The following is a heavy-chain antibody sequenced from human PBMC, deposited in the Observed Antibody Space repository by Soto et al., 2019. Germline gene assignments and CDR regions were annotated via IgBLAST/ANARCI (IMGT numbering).Heavy chain of an antibody. Sequence: QVQLQESGPGLVKPSGTLSLTCAVSGDSIGNNNWWSWVRQPPGKGLVWIGEIHHSGNTNYNPSLKSRVSMSVEKSKNQFSLNLRSVTAADTAVYYCAHTIGAGSYVPYWGQGNLVTVSS. V-gene: IGHV4-4*02. CDR1: GDSIGNNNW. D-gene: IGHD3-10*01. CDR3: AHTIGAGSYVPY. CDR2: IHHSGNT. J-gene: IGHJ4*02.